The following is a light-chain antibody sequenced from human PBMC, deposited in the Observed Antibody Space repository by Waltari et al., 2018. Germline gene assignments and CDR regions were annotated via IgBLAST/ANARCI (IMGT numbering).Light chain of an antibody. Sequence: VMTQSPATLSVSPGESVSPSCRASQSVASNHLAWYQQKPGQAPRLLIYGASSRVTGIPDRFSGSGSGTDFTLTISRLEPEDFAVYYCQQYAGSPETFGQGTKVEIK. J-gene: IGKJ1*01. CDR3: QQYAGSPET. CDR1: QSVASNH. CDR2: GAS. V-gene: IGKV3-20*01.